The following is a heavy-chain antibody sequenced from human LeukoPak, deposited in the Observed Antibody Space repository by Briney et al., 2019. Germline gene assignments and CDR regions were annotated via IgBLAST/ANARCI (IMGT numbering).Heavy chain of an antibody. CDR1: GDSIASKYAA. CDR2: TYYRSKWYY. J-gene: IGHJ6*02. CDR3: ALGFCSLGMDV. V-gene: IGHV6-1*01. D-gene: IGHD2-15*01. Sequence: SQTLSLTCLLSGDSIASKYAAWNWLRQSPSRGLEWLATTYYRSKWYYDYAVSVKCRISINPDTSKNQVSLQLNSVTPGDTAVYYCALGFCSLGMDVWGQGTTVTLPS.